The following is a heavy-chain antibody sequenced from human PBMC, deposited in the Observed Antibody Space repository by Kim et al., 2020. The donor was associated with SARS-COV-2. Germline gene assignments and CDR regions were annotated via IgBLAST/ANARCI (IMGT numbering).Heavy chain of an antibody. CDR2: ISSSSSFT. D-gene: IGHD3-22*01. CDR1: GFTFSDYY. CDR3: ARSHQGGSGYYGL. J-gene: IGHJ4*02. V-gene: IGHV3-11*03. Sequence: GGSLRLSCAASGFTFSDYYMSWIRQAPGKGLEGVSYISSSSSFTNYADSVKGRFTISRENARNSLYLQMNSLRAEDTAVYYCARSHQGGSGYYGLWGQGTPVTCSS.